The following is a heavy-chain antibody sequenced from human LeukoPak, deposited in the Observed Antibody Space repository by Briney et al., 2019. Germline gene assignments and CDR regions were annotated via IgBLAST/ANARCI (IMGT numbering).Heavy chain of an antibody. CDR3: AGDKTTGGRYEIDY. J-gene: IGHJ4*02. V-gene: IGHV3-53*01. D-gene: IGHD6-19*01. CDR1: GFTVSSYY. CDR2: ISNESGT. Sequence: PGGSLRLSCAASGFTVSSYYMSWVRQAPGKGLESVSVISNESGTYYADSVKGRFTISRDNSKNTVYLQMNSLRAEDTAVYYCAGDKTTGGRYEIDYWGQGTLVTVSS.